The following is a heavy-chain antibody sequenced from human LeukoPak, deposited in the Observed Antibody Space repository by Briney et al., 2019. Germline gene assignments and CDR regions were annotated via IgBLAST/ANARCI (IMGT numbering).Heavy chain of an antibody. J-gene: IGHJ4*02. CDR1: GASVSANSAA. D-gene: IGHD5-24*01. CDR2: TYYRSKWYH. CDR3: ARDPADGYGHFDY. Sequence: SQTLSLTCAISGASVSANSAAWHWIRQSPSRGLEWLGRTYYRSKWYHDYAVSVKSRIAINPDTSKNQFFLQLNSVTPEDTAVYYCARDPADGYGHFDYWGQGTLVTVSS. V-gene: IGHV6-1*01.